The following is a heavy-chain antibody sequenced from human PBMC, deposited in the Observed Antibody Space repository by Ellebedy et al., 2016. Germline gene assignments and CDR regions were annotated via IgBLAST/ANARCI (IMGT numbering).Heavy chain of an antibody. Sequence: GGSLRLSCAASGFTFSSYAMHWVRQAPGKGLEWVAVISYDGSNKYYADSVKGRFTISRDNSKNTLYLQMNSLRAEDTAVYYCARAGPYYDYVWGSYRYGDYWGQGTLVTVSS. D-gene: IGHD3-16*02. V-gene: IGHV3-30-3*01. CDR3: ARAGPYYDYVWGSYRYGDY. CDR2: ISYDGSNK. CDR1: GFTFSSYA. J-gene: IGHJ4*02.